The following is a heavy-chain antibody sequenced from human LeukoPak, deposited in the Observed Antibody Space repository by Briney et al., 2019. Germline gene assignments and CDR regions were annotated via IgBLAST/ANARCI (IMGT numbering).Heavy chain of an antibody. CDR2: IRSSGSPI. CDR1: GFTFSSYS. CDR3: VRDPDALDF. Sequence: PGGSLRLSCAASGFTFSSYSMNWVRQAPGKGLEWVSYIRSSGSPIYYADSVRGRFTISRDNAKNSLYLQMNSLRDEDTAVYYCVRDPDALDFWGQGTRVPLSS. J-gene: IGHJ4*02. V-gene: IGHV3-48*02.